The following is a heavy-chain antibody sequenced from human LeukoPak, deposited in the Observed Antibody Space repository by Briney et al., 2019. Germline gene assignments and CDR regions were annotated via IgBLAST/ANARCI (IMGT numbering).Heavy chain of an antibody. D-gene: IGHD3-16*01. CDR1: GGYISTSNYY. J-gene: IGHJ4*02. Sequence: PSETLSLTCSVSGGYISTSNYYWGWIRQPPGKGLEWIGTIYYSGSTYYNPSLQSRVTISLDTSKNQFSLHVRSVTAVDTATYYCARFFHYDASLPPYWGQGTLVIVSS. V-gene: IGHV4-39*01. CDR3: ARFFHYDASLPPY. CDR2: IYYSGST.